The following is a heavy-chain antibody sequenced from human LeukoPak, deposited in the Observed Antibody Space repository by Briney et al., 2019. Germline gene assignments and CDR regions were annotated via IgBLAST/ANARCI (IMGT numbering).Heavy chain of an antibody. V-gene: IGHV3-49*02. Sequence: WIRQPPGKGLEWVGFIRSKAYGGTTEYAASVKGRFTISRDDSKSIAYLQMNSLKTEDTAVYYCTRGGAYSSRPYNWFDPWGQGTLVTVSS. J-gene: IGHJ5*02. D-gene: IGHD6-13*01. CDR3: TRGGAYSSRPYNWFDP. CDR2: IRSKAYGGTT.